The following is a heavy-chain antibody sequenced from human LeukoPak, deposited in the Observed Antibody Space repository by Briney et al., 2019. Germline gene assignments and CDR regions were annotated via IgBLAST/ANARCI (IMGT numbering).Heavy chain of an antibody. CDR3: TNDVGPIFFNY. Sequence: GGSLRLSCAVSGFTFSSFAMSWVRQAPGKGLEWVSAISAGGSSTYYADSVKGRFTISRDNSKNTLSLQMNSLRAEDTAVYYCTNDVGPIFFNYWGQGSLVYVSS. J-gene: IGHJ4*02. D-gene: IGHD3-9*01. V-gene: IGHV3-23*01. CDR2: ISAGGSST. CDR1: GFTFSSFA.